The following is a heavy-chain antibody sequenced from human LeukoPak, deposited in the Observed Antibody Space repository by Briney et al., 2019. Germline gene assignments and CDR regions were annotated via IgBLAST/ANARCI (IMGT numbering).Heavy chain of an antibody. D-gene: IGHD6-13*01. Sequence: PGGSLRLSCAVSGFIFSSYAMHWVRQAPGKGLEWVAVISYDGSNKYYADSVKGRFTISRDNSKNTLYLQMNSLRAEDTAVYYCARGREQQLVFDYWGQGTLVTVSS. CDR3: ARGREQQLVFDY. V-gene: IGHV3-30-3*01. J-gene: IGHJ4*02. CDR2: ISYDGSNK. CDR1: GFIFSSYA.